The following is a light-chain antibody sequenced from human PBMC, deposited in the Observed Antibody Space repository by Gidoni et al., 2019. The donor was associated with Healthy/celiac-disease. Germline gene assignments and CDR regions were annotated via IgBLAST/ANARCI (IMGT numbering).Light chain of an antibody. Sequence: EIVLTQSPGTLSLSPGERATLSCSASQSVSSSYLDWYQQKPGQAPRLLLYGASSRATGIPDRFSGRGSGTDFTLTISRLEPEDFAVYYCQQYGSSSYTFGQGTKLEIK. CDR2: GAS. J-gene: IGKJ2*01. CDR3: QQYGSSSYT. CDR1: QSVSSSY. V-gene: IGKV3-20*01.